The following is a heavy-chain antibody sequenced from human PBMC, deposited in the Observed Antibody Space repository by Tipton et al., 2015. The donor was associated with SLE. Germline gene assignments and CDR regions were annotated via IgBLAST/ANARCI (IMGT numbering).Heavy chain of an antibody. V-gene: IGHV4-31*03. Sequence: LRLSCTVSGGSISSGGYYWSWIRQHPGKGLEWIGYIYYSGSTYYNPCLKSRVTISVDTSKNQFSLKLSSVTAADTAVYYCSREEEYDFWSGGDAFDIWGQGTMLTVSS. D-gene: IGHD3-3*01. CDR2: IYYSGST. CDR3: SREEEYDFWSGGDAFDI. CDR1: GGSISSGGYY. J-gene: IGHJ3*02.